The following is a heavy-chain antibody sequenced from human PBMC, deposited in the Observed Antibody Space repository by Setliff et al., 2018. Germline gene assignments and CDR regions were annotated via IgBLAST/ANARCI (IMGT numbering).Heavy chain of an antibody. CDR3: ARTGTYRYFDY. Sequence: PSETLSLTCTGSGASISGDSFYWAWIRQPPGKGLEWIGSVLYSGTTFYNPSLKSPVTISVDTSNNQFSLKLKSVTAADTAVYFCARTGTYRYFDYWGQGTQVTVSS. V-gene: IGHV4-39*01. CDR1: GASISGDSFY. J-gene: IGHJ4*02. CDR2: VLYSGTT. D-gene: IGHD1-1*01.